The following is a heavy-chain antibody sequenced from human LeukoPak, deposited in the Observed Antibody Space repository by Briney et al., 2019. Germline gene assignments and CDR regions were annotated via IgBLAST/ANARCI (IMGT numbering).Heavy chain of an antibody. Sequence: GGSLRLSCAASGFTVSSNYMSWVRQAPGKGLEWVSVIYSGGSTYYADSVKGRFTISRHNSKNTLYLQMNSLRAEDTAVYYCAKAASSSWYPYYFDYWGQGTLVTVSS. D-gene: IGHD6-13*01. CDR3: AKAASSSWYPYYFDY. CDR1: GFTVSSNY. CDR2: IYSGGST. V-gene: IGHV3-53*04. J-gene: IGHJ4*02.